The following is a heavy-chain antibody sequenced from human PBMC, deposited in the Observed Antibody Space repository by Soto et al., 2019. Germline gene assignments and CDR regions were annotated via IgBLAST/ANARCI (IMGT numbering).Heavy chain of an antibody. CDR2: ITPIYPTT. Sequence: QVQLVQSGAEVRKPGSSVQVSCKASGGTFYTYTFSWVRQAPGQGLEWMGSITPIYPTTNYAEKFQGRLTVTADGSTNTAYMDLNSLTSEDTAVYYCARIPRYSFSTSDDLDSWGQGTLVTFS. J-gene: IGHJ4*02. CDR3: ARIPRYSFSTSDDLDS. D-gene: IGHD5-18*01. V-gene: IGHV1-69*15. CDR1: GGTFYTYT.